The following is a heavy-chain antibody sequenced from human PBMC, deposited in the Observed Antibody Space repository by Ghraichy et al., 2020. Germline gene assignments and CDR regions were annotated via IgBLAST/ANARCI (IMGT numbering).Heavy chain of an antibody. CDR3: ARGEVSYFDY. Sequence: SETLSLTCTVSGGSISSGGYYWSWIRQHPGKGLEWIGYIYYSGSTYYNPSLKSRVTISVDTSKNQFSLKLSSVTAADTAVYYCARGEVSYFDYWGQGTLVTVSS. CDR1: GGSISSGGYY. V-gene: IGHV4-31*03. CDR2: IYYSGST. D-gene: IGHD1-14*01. J-gene: IGHJ4*02.